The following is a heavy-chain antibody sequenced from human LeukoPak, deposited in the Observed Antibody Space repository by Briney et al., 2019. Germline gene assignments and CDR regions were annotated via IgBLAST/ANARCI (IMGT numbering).Heavy chain of an antibody. CDR2: ISSSGNSR. V-gene: IGHV3-48*04. CDR3: AKGTYSAYNSGCAY. D-gene: IGHD5-12*01. Sequence: GGSLRLSCAASGFILSNYRMNWVRQAPGKGLEWVSYISSSGNSREYADSVKGRFTISRDNARDSLHLQMNSLRVEDTAVYYCAKGTYSAYNSGCAYWGQGTLVTVSS. CDR1: GFILSNYR. J-gene: IGHJ4*02.